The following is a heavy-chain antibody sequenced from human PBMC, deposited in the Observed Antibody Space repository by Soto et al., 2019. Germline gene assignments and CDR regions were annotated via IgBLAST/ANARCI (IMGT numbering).Heavy chain of an antibody. V-gene: IGHV3-7*01. CDR3: ARLRIAVAAHFDY. Sequence: EVQLVESGGGLVQPGGSLRLSCAGSGFTFSSYWMSWVRQAPGKGLEWVANIKQDGSEKYYVDSVKGRFTISRDNAKNSLYLQMNSLRAEDTAVYYCARLRIAVAAHFDYWGQGTLVTVSS. J-gene: IGHJ4*02. CDR2: IKQDGSEK. D-gene: IGHD6-19*01. CDR1: GFTFSSYW.